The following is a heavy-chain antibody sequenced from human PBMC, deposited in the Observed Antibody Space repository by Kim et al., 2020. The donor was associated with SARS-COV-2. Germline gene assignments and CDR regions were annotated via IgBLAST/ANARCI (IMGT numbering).Heavy chain of an antibody. D-gene: IGHD6-19*01. CDR1: GFTFSSYG. CDR3: AKEGLAVAEGDGPDY. Sequence: GGSLRLSCAASGFTFSSYGMHWVRQAPGKGLEWVAVIWYDGSNKYYADSVKGRFTISRDNSKNTLYLQMNSLRAEDTAVYYCAKEGLAVAEGDGPDYWGQGTLVTVSS. CDR2: IWYDGSNK. J-gene: IGHJ4*02. V-gene: IGHV3-33*06.